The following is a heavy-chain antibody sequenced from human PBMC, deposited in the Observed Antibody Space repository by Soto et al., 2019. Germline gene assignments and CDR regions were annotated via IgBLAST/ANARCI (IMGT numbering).Heavy chain of an antibody. J-gene: IGHJ4*02. Sequence: ASVKVSCRASGFNFTGYFMHWVRQAPGQGLEWMGWINSNSGGTNYAQKFQGRFTMTRDTSISTAYKELSRLRSDDTAVYYCAVLVGATSSDYWGQGTLVTVSS. CDR3: AVLVGATSSDY. D-gene: IGHD1-26*01. V-gene: IGHV1-2*02. CDR2: INSNSGGT. CDR1: GFNFTGYF.